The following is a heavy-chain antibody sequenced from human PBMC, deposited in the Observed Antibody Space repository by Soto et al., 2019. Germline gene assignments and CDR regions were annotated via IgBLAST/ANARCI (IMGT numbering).Heavy chain of an antibody. Sequence: EVQLVESGGGLVQPGRSLRLSCAASGFTFDDYAMHWVRQAPGKGLEWVSGISWNSGSIGYADSVKGRFTISRDNAKNFLYLQMNSLRAEDTGFYYCAKDMLEYGDYVRAGGAFDILGQGKMVTVPS. CDR1: GFTFDDYA. D-gene: IGHD4-17*01. J-gene: IGHJ3*02. V-gene: IGHV3-9*01. CDR3: AKDMLEYGDYVRAGGAFDI. CDR2: ISWNSGSI.